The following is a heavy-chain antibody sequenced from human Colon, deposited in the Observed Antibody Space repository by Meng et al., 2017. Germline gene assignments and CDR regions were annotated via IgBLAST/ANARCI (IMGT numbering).Heavy chain of an antibody. CDR2: IGVYNGRS. J-gene: IGHJ6*02. Sequence: ASVKVSCKASGYSFTTYGISWVRQAPGQGLEWMGWIGVYNGRSDYEQKFQGRVTMTTDTSTDTACMELRSLRSEDTDVYYCAVLSGYEQHYYAMDVWGQGTTVTVSS. CDR3: AVLSGYEQHYYAMDV. CDR1: GYSFTTYG. D-gene: IGHD5-12*01. V-gene: IGHV1-18*01.